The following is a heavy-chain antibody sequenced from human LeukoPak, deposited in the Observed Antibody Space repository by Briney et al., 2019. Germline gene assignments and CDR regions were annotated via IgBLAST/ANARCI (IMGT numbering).Heavy chain of an antibody. V-gene: IGHV3-21*01. D-gene: IGHD5-24*01. CDR3: AREMATITDFDY. J-gene: IGHJ4*02. Sequence: GGSLRLSCAASGFTFSSYSMNWVRQAPGKGLEWVSSISSSSSYIYYADSVKGRFTISRDNAKNSLYLQMSSLRAEDTAVYYCAREMATITDFDYWGQGTLVTVSS. CDR1: GFTFSSYS. CDR2: ISSSSSYI.